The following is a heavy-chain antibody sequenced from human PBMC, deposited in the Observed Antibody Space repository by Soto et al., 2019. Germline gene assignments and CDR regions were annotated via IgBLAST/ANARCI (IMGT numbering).Heavy chain of an antibody. CDR1: GLSFDDYA. CDR2: ISWNGNKI. J-gene: IGHJ3*02. V-gene: IGHV3-9*01. CDR3: AKVQGAGNWYAFDM. Sequence: EEELVESGGGLEQPGRSLRLSCVASGLSFDDYAMHWVRQAPGKGLEWVSGISWNGNKIYYADSVKGRFTVSRDNAKNSLYLQMNSLRPEDTALYYCAKVQGAGNWYAFDMWGQGTMVTVSS. D-gene: IGHD1-1*01.